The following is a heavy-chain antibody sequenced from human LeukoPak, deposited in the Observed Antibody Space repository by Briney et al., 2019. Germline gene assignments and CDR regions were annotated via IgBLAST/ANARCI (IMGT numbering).Heavy chain of an antibody. J-gene: IGHJ3*02. Sequence: GASVKVSCKTSGCTFTNNAVHWVRQAPGQRLEFVGWINVGNGDTQYSQKFQGRVTITRDASASTAYMELSSLRSEDTAVYYCARGRDAFDIWGQGTMVTVSS. V-gene: IGHV1-3*01. CDR1: GCTFTNNA. CDR2: INVGNGDT. CDR3: ARGRDAFDI.